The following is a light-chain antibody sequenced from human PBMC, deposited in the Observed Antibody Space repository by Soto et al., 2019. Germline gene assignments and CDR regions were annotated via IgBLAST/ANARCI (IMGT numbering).Light chain of an antibody. Sequence: YELTQPPSVSVAPGQTAIITCGEKNIGSKSMHWYQQKPGQGPVLVVYDDSDRPSRIPERFSGSKSGKVATLTISRVEAGDEADYYCHVWDDSDHYVFGSGTKLTVL. J-gene: IGLJ1*01. CDR2: DDS. CDR3: HVWDDSDHYV. CDR1: NIGSKS. V-gene: IGLV3-21*02.